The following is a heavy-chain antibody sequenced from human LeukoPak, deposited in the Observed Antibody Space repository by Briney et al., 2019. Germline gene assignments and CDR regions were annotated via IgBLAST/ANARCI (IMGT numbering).Heavy chain of an antibody. V-gene: IGHV3-21*04. J-gene: IGHJ4*02. CDR3: ARRNIGATYYFDY. D-gene: IGHD2-15*01. CDR2: ISSNSDYI. CDR1: GFTFSSYH. Sequence: PGGSLRLSCAASGFTFSSYHINWVRQAPGKGLEWVSSISSNSDYIYYADSVKGRFTISRDNAKNSLFLQMNNLRDEDTAIYYCARRNIGATYYFDYWGQGTLVTVSS.